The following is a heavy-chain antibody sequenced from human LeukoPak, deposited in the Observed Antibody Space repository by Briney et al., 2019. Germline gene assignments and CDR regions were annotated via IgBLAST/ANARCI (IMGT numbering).Heavy chain of an antibody. D-gene: IGHD3-9*01. Sequence: SETLSLTCTVSGGSISSYYWSCIRQPAGKGLEWIGRIYTSGSTNYNPSLKSRVTMSVDTSKNQFSLKLSSVTAADTAVYYCASGGLDDTRAFDIWGQGTMVTVSS. CDR1: GGSISSYY. CDR3: ASGGLDDTRAFDI. J-gene: IGHJ3*02. CDR2: IYTSGST. V-gene: IGHV4-4*07.